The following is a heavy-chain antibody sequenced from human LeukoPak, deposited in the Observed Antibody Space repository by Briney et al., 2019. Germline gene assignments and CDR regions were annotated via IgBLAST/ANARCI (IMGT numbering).Heavy chain of an antibody. V-gene: IGHV4-31*03. CDR1: GGSISSGGYY. Sequence: SETLSLTCTVSGGSISSGGYYWSWIRQHPGKGLEWIGYIYYSGSTCYNPSLKSRVTISVDTSKNQFSLKLSSVTAADTAVHYCARDRNQAAFDYWGQGTLVTVSS. D-gene: IGHD1-14*01. CDR2: IYYSGST. J-gene: IGHJ4*02. CDR3: ARDRNQAAFDY.